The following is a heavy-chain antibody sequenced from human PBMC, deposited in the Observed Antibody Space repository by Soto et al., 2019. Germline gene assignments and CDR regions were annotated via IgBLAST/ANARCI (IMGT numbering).Heavy chain of an antibody. D-gene: IGHD4-17*01. Sequence: ASVKVSCKASGYTFTSYGISWVRQAPGQGLEWMGWISAYNGNTNCAQKLQGRVTMTTDTSTSTAYMELRSLRSDDTAVYYCARLTVTTWYFDYWGQGTLVTVSS. CDR1: GYTFTSYG. CDR2: ISAYNGNT. J-gene: IGHJ4*02. CDR3: ARLTVTTWYFDY. V-gene: IGHV1-18*01.